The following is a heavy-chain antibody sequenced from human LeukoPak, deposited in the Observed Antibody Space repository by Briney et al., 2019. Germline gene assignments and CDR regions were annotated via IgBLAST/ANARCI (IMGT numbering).Heavy chain of an antibody. V-gene: IGHV3-7*01. CDR3: VRDRHYSRLDY. CDR1: GLSFSTSG. D-gene: IGHD4-11*01. Sequence: GGSLRLSCAVSGLSFSTSGMDWVRQAPGKGLEWVASINPDESEKYSAGSVKGRFTISRDNAKNSLFLQMENLRVEDTSFYYCVRDRHYSRLDYWGQGMLVAVSS. CDR2: INPDESEK. J-gene: IGHJ4*02.